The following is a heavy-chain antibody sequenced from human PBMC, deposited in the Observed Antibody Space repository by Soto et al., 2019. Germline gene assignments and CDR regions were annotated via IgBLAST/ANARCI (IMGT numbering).Heavy chain of an antibody. Sequence: GSLRLSCSASGFTVSSNYMSWVRQAPGKGLEWVSVIYSGGSTYYADSVKGLFTISRDNSKNTLYLQMNSLRAEDTAVYYCAGKNSIAAAALRHAFDIWGQGTMVTV. CDR2: IYSGGST. V-gene: IGHV3-53*01. CDR1: GFTVSSNY. CDR3: AGKNSIAAAALRHAFDI. D-gene: IGHD6-13*01. J-gene: IGHJ3*02.